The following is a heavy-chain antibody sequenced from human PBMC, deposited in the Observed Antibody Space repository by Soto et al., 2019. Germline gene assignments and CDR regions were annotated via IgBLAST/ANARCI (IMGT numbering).Heavy chain of an antibody. J-gene: IGHJ4*02. D-gene: IGHD7-27*01. V-gene: IGHV2-5*02. CDR2: FYWDDDK. Sequence: QITLKESGPTRVRPTQTLALTCTFSGFSLTTSGVGVGWIRKTTGKTLEWLAVFYWDDDKRYSPSLKSSLTITNDTSQNQVVPTRADMDPVDTATYFCAHRCYMYGNWDHGYFDYWGQGTLFTVSS. CDR3: AHRCYMYGNWDHGYFDY. CDR1: GFSLTTSGVG.